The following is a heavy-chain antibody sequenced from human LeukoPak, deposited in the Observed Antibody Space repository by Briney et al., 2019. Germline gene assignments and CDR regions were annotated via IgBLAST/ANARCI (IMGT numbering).Heavy chain of an antibody. Sequence: SETQSLTCAVYGGSFSGYYWSWIRQPPGKGLEWIGEINHSGSTNYNPSLKSRVTISVDTSKNQFSLKLSSVTAADTAVYYCARVSGSYQENAFDIWGQGTMVTVSS. J-gene: IGHJ3*02. CDR3: ARVSGSYQENAFDI. D-gene: IGHD3-10*01. V-gene: IGHV4-34*01. CDR1: GGSFSGYY. CDR2: INHSGST.